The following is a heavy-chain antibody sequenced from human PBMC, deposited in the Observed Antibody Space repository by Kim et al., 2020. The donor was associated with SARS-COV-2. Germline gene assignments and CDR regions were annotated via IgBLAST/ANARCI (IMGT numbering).Heavy chain of an antibody. Sequence: KSRVTISVHTSKNQFSLKLSSVTAADTAVYYCARRTYDFWSGYSYAFDIWGQGTMVTVSS. V-gene: IGHV4-39*01. J-gene: IGHJ3*02. D-gene: IGHD3-3*01. CDR3: ARRTYDFWSGYSYAFDI.